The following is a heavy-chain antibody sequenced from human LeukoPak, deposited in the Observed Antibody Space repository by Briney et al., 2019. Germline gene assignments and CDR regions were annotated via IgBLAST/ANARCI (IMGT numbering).Heavy chain of an antibody. D-gene: IGHD3-3*01. J-gene: IGHJ4*02. V-gene: IGHV3-48*03. CDR2: ISSSGSTI. Sequence: GWVLRLSCASSGFTYSHYEMEWLRPAPWRGLAGVSYISSSGSTIYYADSVKGRFTISRDNAKNSLYLQMNSLRVEDTAVYYCARGSITIFGLVTLWGQGTLVTVSS. CDR3: ARGSITIFGLVTL. CDR1: GFTYSHYE.